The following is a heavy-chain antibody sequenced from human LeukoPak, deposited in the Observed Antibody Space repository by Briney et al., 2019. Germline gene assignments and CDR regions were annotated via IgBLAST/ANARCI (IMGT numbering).Heavy chain of an antibody. CDR1: GFTFSSYG. J-gene: IGHJ4*02. CDR2: IWYDGSNK. Sequence: GGSLRLSCAASGFTFSSYGMHWVRQAPGKGLEWVAVIWYDGSNKYYADSVKGRFTISRDNSKNTLYLQMNSLRAEDTAVYYCARASAAGDFDSWGQGTLVTVSS. V-gene: IGHV3-33*01. D-gene: IGHD6-13*01. CDR3: ARASAAGDFDS.